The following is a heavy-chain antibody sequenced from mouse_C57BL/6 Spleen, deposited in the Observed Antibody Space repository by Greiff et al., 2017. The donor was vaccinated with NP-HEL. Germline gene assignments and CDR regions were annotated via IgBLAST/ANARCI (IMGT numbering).Heavy chain of an antibody. V-gene: IGHV7-3*01. CDR3: ARYGGSSYGWFAY. CDR2: IRNKANGYTT. D-gene: IGHD1-1*01. CDR1: GFTFTDYY. Sequence: EVKLMESGGGLAQPGGSLSLSCAASGFTFTDYYMSWVRQPPGKALEWLGFIRNKANGYTTEYSASVKGRFTISRDNSQSILYLQMNALRAEDSATYYCARYGGSSYGWFAYWGQGTLVTVSA. J-gene: IGHJ3*01.